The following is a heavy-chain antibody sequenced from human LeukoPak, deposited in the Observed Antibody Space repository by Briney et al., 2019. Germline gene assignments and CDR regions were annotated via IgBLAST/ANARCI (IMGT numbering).Heavy chain of an antibody. Sequence: PSETLSLTCTVSGGSFRSYYWTWIRQPPGKGLEWIGYMSYSGTTNYNPSLKSRVTISVDTSKNQFSLKLSSVTAADAAVYYCARSRGSGSYSPTYYYGVDVWGQGTTVTVSS. D-gene: IGHD3-10*01. CDR2: MSYSGTT. CDR1: GGSFRSYY. V-gene: IGHV4-59*08. CDR3: ARSRGSGSYSPTYYYGVDV. J-gene: IGHJ6*02.